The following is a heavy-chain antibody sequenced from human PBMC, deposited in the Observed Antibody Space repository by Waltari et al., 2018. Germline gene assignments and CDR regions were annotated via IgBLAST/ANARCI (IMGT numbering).Heavy chain of an antibody. D-gene: IGHD3-22*01. V-gene: IGHV1-2*02. Sequence: QVQLVQSGAEVKKPGASVKVSCKASGYTVTAYYMHWVRQAPGQGLEWMGWINPNSGGTNYAQKFQGRVTMTRDTSISTAYMELSRLRSDDTAVYYCARVPSDYYDSSGYSAFDIWGQGTMVTVSS. CDR1: GYTVTAYY. J-gene: IGHJ3*02. CDR2: INPNSGGT. CDR3: ARVPSDYYDSSGYSAFDI.